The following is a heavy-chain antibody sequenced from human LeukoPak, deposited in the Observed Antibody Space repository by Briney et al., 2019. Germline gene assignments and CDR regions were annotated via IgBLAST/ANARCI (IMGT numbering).Heavy chain of an antibody. V-gene: IGHV3-23*01. CDR1: VFTFSSHA. CDR2: IIGSVVST. Sequence: GGSLRLSCAASVFTFSSHAMSCVRQTPGKGLEWVSPIIGSVVSTYYADSVKGRFTISRDNSKNTLYLQMNSLRAEDTAVYYCAGESFCSGGSCEHWFAPWGQGTLVTVS. J-gene: IGHJ5*02. CDR3: AGESFCSGGSCEHWFAP. D-gene: IGHD2-15*01.